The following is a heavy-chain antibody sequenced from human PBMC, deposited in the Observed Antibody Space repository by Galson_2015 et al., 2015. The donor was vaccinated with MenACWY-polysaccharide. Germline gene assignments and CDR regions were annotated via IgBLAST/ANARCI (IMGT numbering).Heavy chain of an antibody. Sequence: LSLTCTVSGDSITSGGYFWSWIRQHPGKGLEWIASISYDGGTYYNPSLKSRVTISADTPNNQFSLKLSSVTAADTAVYYCARGGRRVSNRTWFAPWAREPWSPSPQ. CDR1: GDSITSGGYF. CDR3: ARGGRRVSNRTWFAP. CDR2: ISYDGGT. J-gene: IGHJ5*02. V-gene: IGHV4-31*03. D-gene: IGHD3-16*01.